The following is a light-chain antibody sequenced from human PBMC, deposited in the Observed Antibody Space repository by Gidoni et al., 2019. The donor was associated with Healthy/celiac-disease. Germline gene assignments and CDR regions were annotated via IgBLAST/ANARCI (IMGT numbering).Light chain of an antibody. CDR3: QVWDSSSDHVV. CDR2: DDS. CDR1: NIGSKS. J-gene: IGLJ2*01. Sequence: SYVLIQPPSVSVAPGQTARITCGGNNIGSKSVHWYQQKPGQAPVLVVYDDSDRPSWIPERFSGSNSGNTATLTISRVEAGDEADYYCQVWDSSSDHVVFGGGTKLTVL. V-gene: IGLV3-21*02.